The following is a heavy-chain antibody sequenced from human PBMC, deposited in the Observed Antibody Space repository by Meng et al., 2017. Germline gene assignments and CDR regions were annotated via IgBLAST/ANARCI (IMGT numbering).Heavy chain of an antibody. D-gene: IGHD3/OR15-3a*01. CDR1: CYTFTSYG. V-gene: IGHV1-18*01. J-gene: IGHJ4*02. CDR3: ARESRDYYFDY. CDR2: ISAYNGNT. Sequence: QVRLVQAEAEVNKPGVSWKGSCKVSCYTFTSYGISWVRQAPGQGLGWMGWISAYNGNTNYAQKLQCRVTMTTDTATSTAYMELRSLRSDDTAVYYCARESRDYYFDYWGQGTLVTVSS.